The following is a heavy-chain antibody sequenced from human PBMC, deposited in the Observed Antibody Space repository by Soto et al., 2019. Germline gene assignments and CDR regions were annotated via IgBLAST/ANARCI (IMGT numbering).Heavy chain of an antibody. CDR2: ISAYNGNT. V-gene: IGHV1-18*04. D-gene: IGHD4-17*01. CDR3: ARVFPLRCRACGGMDV. J-gene: IGHJ6*02. Sequence: ASVKVSCKASGYTFTSYGISWVRQAPGQGLEWMGWISAYNGNTNYAQKLQGRATMTTDTSTSTAYMELRSLRSDDTAVYYCARVFPLRCRACGGMDVWGQGTTVTVSS. CDR1: GYTFTSYG.